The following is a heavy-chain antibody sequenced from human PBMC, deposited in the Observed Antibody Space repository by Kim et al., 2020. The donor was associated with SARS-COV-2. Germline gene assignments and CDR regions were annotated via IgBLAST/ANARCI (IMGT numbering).Heavy chain of an antibody. V-gene: IGHV4-34*01. CDR3: ARRFYGDYNWFDP. Sequence: YTPSLKSRVTISVDTPKNQFSLTLSSVTAADTAVYYCARRFYGDYNWFDPWGQGTLVTVSS. D-gene: IGHD4-17*01. J-gene: IGHJ5*02.